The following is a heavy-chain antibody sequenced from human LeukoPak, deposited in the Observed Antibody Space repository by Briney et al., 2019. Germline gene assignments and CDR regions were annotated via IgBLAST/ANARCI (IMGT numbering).Heavy chain of an antibody. CDR2: VHYTGST. J-gene: IGHJ4*02. V-gene: IGHV4-59*01. CDR1: GGSISSYY. CDR3: ARGINVGATSK. D-gene: IGHD1-26*01. Sequence: PSETLSLTCTVSGGSISSYYWSWIRQPPGKGLEWIGYVHYTGSTKYNPSLKSRVTISLDTSKNQFSLKLTSVTAADTAVYFCARGINVGATSKWGQGTLVTVSS.